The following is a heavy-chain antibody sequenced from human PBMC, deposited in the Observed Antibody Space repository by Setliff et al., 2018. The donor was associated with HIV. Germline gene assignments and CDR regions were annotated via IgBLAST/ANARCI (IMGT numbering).Heavy chain of an antibody. CDR2: TKFDGSES. CDR1: GASISSHY. Sequence: ETLSLTCTVSGASISSHYWSWIRRPPGKGLEWVSNTKFDGSESYYVDSVKGRFIASTDNAKNSLFLEMNSLKAEDTAVYYCARAYNVYDYRFDSSGYDYWGQGTLVTVSS. D-gene: IGHD3-22*01. V-gene: IGHV3-7*03. CDR3: ARAYNVYDYRFDSSGYDY. J-gene: IGHJ4*02.